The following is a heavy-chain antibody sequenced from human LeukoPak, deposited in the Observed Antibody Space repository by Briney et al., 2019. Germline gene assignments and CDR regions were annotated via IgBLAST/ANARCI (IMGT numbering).Heavy chain of an antibody. Sequence: SETLSLTCAVSGDPINSIDWWSWVRQSPARGLEWIGYIYHSGSTYYNPSLKSRVTISVDRSKNQFSLKLSSVTAADTAVYYCARGPNYYDSSGYYGAFDIWGQGTMVTVSS. J-gene: IGHJ3*02. CDR1: GDPINSIDW. V-gene: IGHV4-4*02. D-gene: IGHD3-22*01. CDR2: IYHSGST. CDR3: ARGPNYYDSSGYYGAFDI.